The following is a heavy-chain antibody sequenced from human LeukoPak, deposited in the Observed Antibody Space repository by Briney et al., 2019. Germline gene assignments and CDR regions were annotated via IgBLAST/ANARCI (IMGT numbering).Heavy chain of an antibody. CDR2: INPNSGGT. Sequence: GASVKVSCKASGYTFTGYYMHWVRQAPGQGLEWMGWINPNSGGTNYAQKFQGKVTMTRDTSISAAYMELSRLRSDDTAVYYCARVPNRGYSYVRRSYYFDYWGQGTLVTVSS. J-gene: IGHJ4*02. CDR3: ARVPNRGYSYVRRSYYFDY. V-gene: IGHV1-2*02. CDR1: GYTFTGYY. D-gene: IGHD5-18*01.